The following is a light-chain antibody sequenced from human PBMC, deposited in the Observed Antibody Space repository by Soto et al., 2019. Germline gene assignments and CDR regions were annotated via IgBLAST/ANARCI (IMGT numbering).Light chain of an antibody. CDR1: QTVTSSN. Sequence: EIVLSQSPGTLSLSTGERATLSCRASQTVTSSNLAWYQQKPGQAPRLLIYGASRRATGIPDRFSGSGSGTDFALTISRLEPEDFVLYYCQQYGDSPLTFGGGTKVDIK. V-gene: IGKV3-20*01. J-gene: IGKJ4*01. CDR3: QQYGDSPLT. CDR2: GAS.